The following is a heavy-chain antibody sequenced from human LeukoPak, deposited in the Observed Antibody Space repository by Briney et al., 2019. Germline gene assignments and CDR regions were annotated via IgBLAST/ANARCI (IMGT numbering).Heavy chain of an antibody. J-gene: IGHJ6*03. V-gene: IGHV3-21*01. CDR2: ISSSSSYI. CDR3: AGVEDSSSWVNYYYYYYMDV. D-gene: IGHD6-13*01. Sequence: GGSLRLSCAASEFTFSSYSMNWVRQAQGKGLEWVSSISSSSSYIYYADSVKGRFTISRDNAKNSLYLQMNSLRAEDTAVYYCAGVEDSSSWVNYYYYYYMDVWGKGTTVTVSS. CDR1: EFTFSSYS.